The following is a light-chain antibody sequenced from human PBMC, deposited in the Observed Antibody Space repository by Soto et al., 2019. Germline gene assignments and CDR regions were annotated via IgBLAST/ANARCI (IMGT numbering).Light chain of an antibody. J-gene: IGKJ1*01. CDR1: ESISGG. CDR2: DIS. Sequence: ETVMTQSPTTLSVSPGERATLSCRASESISGGLAWYQQKPCQAHRLLIYDISTRATGVPARFSGSGSGTGFTLTISSLQSEDFAVYYGQQYKNWPPWTFGQGTKVEIK. V-gene: IGKV3-15*01. CDR3: QQYKNWPPWT.